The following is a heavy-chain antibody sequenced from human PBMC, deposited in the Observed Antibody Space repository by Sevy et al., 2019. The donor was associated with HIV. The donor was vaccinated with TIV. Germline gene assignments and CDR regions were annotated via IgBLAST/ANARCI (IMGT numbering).Heavy chain of an antibody. D-gene: IGHD1-26*01. V-gene: IGHV5-10-1*01. CDR2: IDPSDSYT. CDR1: GYSFTSYW. J-gene: IGHJ4*02. CDR3: ASSSGSYKDFDY. Sequence: GESLKISCKGSGYSFTSYWISWVRQMPGKGLEWMGRIDPSDSYTNYSPSFQGHVTISADKSISTAYLQWSSLKASDTAMYYCASSSGSYKDFDYWGQGTLVTVSS.